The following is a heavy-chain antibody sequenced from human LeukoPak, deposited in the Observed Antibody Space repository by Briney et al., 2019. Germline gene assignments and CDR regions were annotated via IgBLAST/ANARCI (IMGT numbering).Heavy chain of an antibody. CDR3: ARGWVGKLGYCSSTSCSPFDY. CDR1: GYSFTKYW. D-gene: IGHD2-2*01. Sequence: GESLKISCKGSGYSFTKYWIGWVRQMPGKGLEWMGIIYPDDSDTRYSPSFQGQVTISADKSISTAYLQWNSLKASDTAMYYCARGWVGKLGYCSSTSCSPFDYWGQGTLVTVSS. V-gene: IGHV5-51*01. CDR2: IYPDDSDT. J-gene: IGHJ4*02.